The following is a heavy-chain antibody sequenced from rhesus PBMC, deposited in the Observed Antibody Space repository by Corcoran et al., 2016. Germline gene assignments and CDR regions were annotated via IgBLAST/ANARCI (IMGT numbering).Heavy chain of an antibody. Sequence: EVQLVQSGAEGKKPGASVKGSCKVSGYTFTELSMHWVRQAPGKGREWMGGVYPVYGEILHAQKFQGRATMTEDTSTDTAYMELSSLRSEDTAVYYCAREGQRLVLDYWGQGVLVTVSS. D-gene: IGHD6-31*01. CDR3: AREGQRLVLDY. CDR2: VYPVYGEI. CDR1: GYTFTELS. J-gene: IGHJ4*01. V-gene: IGHV1-156*01.